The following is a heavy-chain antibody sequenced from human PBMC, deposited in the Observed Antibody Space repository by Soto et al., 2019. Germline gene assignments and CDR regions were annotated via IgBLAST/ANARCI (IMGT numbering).Heavy chain of an antibody. V-gene: IGHV4-30-4*01. CDR3: ATMGTPVTGLYYFDP. CDR2: ISYSGTT. Sequence: SETLSLTCTVSGGSISSGNYYWSWIRQPPGKGLEWIGFISYSGTTHYSASLRSRVSISVDTSKKQFSLDLSSVTAADTAVYYCATMGTPVTGLYYFDPWGQGILVTVSS. D-gene: IGHD4-17*01. CDR1: GGSISSGNYY. J-gene: IGHJ5*02.